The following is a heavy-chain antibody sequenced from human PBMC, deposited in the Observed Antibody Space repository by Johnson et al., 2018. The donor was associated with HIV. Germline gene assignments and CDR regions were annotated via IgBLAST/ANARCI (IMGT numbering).Heavy chain of an antibody. CDR2: IWYDGSNK. D-gene: IGHD3-3*01. Sequence: QMLLVESGGGVVQPGRSLRLSCAASGCTFSSYGMHWVRQAPGTGLVWVAVIWYDGSNKYYADYVTVRFNISRDNSKNTLYLQMNSLRAEDTAVYYCTKGRIFGVVMEAFDIWGQGTMVTVSA. CDR1: GCTFSSYG. CDR3: TKGRIFGVVMEAFDI. J-gene: IGHJ3*02. V-gene: IGHV3-33*06.